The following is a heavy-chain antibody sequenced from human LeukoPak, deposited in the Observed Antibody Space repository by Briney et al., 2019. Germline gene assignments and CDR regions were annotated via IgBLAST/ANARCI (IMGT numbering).Heavy chain of an antibody. CDR3: ARQGDGYCTNTNCLYSFDN. Sequence: SETLSLTCTVSGGSVSTSSYFWGWIRQPPGRGLEWIASIYYGGNTYYSPSLKSRVTISEDTSKNQFSLKLRSVTAADTAVYYCARQGDGYCTNTNCLYSFDNWGQGTLVTVSS. V-gene: IGHV4-39*01. CDR1: GGSVSTSSYF. D-gene: IGHD2-2*03. J-gene: IGHJ4*02. CDR2: IYYGGNT.